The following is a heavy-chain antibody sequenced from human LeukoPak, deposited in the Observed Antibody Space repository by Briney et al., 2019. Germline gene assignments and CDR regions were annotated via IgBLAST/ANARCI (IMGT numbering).Heavy chain of an antibody. D-gene: IGHD3-22*01. V-gene: IGHV4-4*07. Sequence: SETLSLTCTVSGGSIGSYYWGWIRPPPGKGLEWSGRIYTSGSTNYNPSLKSRVTMSVDTSKNQFSLKRSSVTAAATAVYYCARELFANYYASSGYGLGGYYFDYWGQGTLVTVSP. CDR2: IYTSGST. CDR3: ARELFANYYASSGYGLGGYYFDY. CDR1: GGSIGSYY. J-gene: IGHJ4*02.